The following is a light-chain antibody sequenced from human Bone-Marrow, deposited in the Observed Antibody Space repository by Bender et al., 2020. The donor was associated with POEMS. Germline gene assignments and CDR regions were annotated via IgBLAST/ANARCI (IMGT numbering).Light chain of an antibody. Sequence: SYELTQPPSVSVSPGQTASITCSGDELGNRYVCWYQRRPGQSPVMVIYHDTKRPSGIPERFSGSNSGNTATLTISGAQAEDEADYYCSSYTSTSSLVVLGGGTKLTVL. CDR2: HDT. J-gene: IGLJ2*01. CDR1: ELGNRY. CDR3: SSYTSTSSLVV. V-gene: IGLV3-1*01.